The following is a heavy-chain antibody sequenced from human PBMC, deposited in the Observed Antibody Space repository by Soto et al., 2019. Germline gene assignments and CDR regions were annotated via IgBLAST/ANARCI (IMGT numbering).Heavy chain of an antibody. D-gene: IGHD6-13*01. Sequence: GGSLRLSCAASGFTFDDYAMHWVRQAPGKGLEWVSGISWNSGSIGYADSVKGRFTISRDNAKNSLYLQMNSLRAEDTALYYCALTGYSSSWMYYYFDYWGQGTLVTVS. J-gene: IGHJ4*02. CDR1: GFTFDDYA. CDR3: ALTGYSSSWMYYYFDY. V-gene: IGHV3-9*01. CDR2: ISWNSGSI.